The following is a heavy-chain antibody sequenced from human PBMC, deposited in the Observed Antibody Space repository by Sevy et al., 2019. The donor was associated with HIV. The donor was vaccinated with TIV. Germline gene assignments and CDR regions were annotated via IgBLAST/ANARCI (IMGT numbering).Heavy chain of an antibody. CDR3: ARDAHSSWYYYNPGRDWFDP. D-gene: IGHD6-13*01. CDR1: GGSISSYY. V-gene: IGHV4-59*01. CDR2: IYYSGST. J-gene: IGHJ5*02. Sequence: SETLSLTCTVSGGSISSYYWSWIRQPPGKGLEWIGYIYYSGSTNYNPSLKSRVTISVDTSKNQFSLKLSSVTAADTAVYYCARDAHSSWYYYNPGRDWFDPWGQGTLVTVSS.